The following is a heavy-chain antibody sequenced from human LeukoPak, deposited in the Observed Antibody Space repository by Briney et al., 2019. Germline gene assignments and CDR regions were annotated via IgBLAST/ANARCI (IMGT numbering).Heavy chain of an antibody. J-gene: IGHJ5*02. V-gene: IGHV1-8*01. D-gene: IGHD6-6*01. Sequence: ASVKVSCKASGYTFTSYDINWVRQATGQELEWMGWMNPNSGNTGYAQKFQGRVTMTRNTSISTAYMELSSLRSEDTAVYYCARGSIAANWFDPWGQGTLVTVSS. CDR2: MNPNSGNT. CDR3: ARGSIAANWFDP. CDR1: GYTFTSYD.